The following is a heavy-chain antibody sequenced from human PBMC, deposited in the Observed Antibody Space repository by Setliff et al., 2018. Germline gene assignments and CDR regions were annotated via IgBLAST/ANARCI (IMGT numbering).Heavy chain of an antibody. J-gene: IGHJ4*02. Sequence: GSLRLSCAASGFTFSKAWMSWVRQAPGKGLEWVGRIKSKTDGGTIDYAAPVKGRLTISRDDSKNTLYLQVNSLRSEDTAVYYCTTDSMFYFDSSGYHVLDYWGQGTLVTVSS. CDR3: TTDSMFYFDSSGYHVLDY. D-gene: IGHD3-22*01. V-gene: IGHV3-15*01. CDR2: IKSKTDGGTI. CDR1: GFTFSKAW.